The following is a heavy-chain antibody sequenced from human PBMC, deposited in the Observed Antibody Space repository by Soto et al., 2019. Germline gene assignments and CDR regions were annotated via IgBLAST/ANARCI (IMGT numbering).Heavy chain of an antibody. CDR2: IYHSGTT. Sequence: QVQLQESGPGLVKPSETLSLSCNVSGGSISRDDFFWSWVRQHPARGLEWIGYIYHSGTTYYNPALQSRISIAVDTSNNRFSLELRSVTVADKAVYFCARDGDHGSGLFGGMDVWGQGTAVT. CDR3: ARDGDHGSGLFGGMDV. CDR1: GGSISRDDFF. D-gene: IGHD3-10*01. V-gene: IGHV4-31*03. J-gene: IGHJ6*02.